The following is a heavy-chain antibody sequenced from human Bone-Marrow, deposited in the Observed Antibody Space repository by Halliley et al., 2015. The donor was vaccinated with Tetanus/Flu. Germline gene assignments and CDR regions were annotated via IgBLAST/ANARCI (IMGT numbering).Heavy chain of an antibody. V-gene: IGHV4-4*01. Sequence: TLSLTCDVSVGSITSANWWSWVRQPTGRGLEWIGEIYHGGKSNYSPSLRGRVTISVDKSMNQFSLKLNSVTAADTAVYFCASHLSTAGTRGFDYWGQGALVTFSS. CDR3: ASHLSTAGTRGFDY. D-gene: IGHD6-13*01. CDR1: VGSITSANW. CDR2: IYHGGKS. J-gene: IGHJ4*02.